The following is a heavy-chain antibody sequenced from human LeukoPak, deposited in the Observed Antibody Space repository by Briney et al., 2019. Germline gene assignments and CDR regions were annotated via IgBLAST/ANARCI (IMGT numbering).Heavy chain of an antibody. Sequence: GGSLRLSCAASGFTFSTYWMSWVRQAPGKGLEWVANIKQDGSEKYYVDSVKGRFTISRDNAKNSLYLQMNSLRAEDTAVYYCARDGIVIVPAATSPQISNYMDVWGNGTTVTVSS. J-gene: IGHJ6*03. CDR1: GFTFSTYW. CDR2: IKQDGSEK. D-gene: IGHD2-2*01. CDR3: ARDGIVIVPAATSPQISNYMDV. V-gene: IGHV3-7*03.